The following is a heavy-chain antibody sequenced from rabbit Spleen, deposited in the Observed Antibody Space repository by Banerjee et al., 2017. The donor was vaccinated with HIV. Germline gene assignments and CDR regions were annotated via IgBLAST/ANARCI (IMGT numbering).Heavy chain of an antibody. CDR1: GFSFISGYY. J-gene: IGHJ3*01. D-gene: IGHD1-1*01. CDR2: IDPVFGYT. CDR3: VREVYHILGL. Sequence: QLEESGGDLVKPEGSLTLTCKASGFSFISGYYVCWVRQAPGKGLEWIGYIDPVFGYTYYASWVNGRFSVSRENTQNTVYLQLSSLTAADTATYFCVREVYHILGLWGQGTLVTVS. V-gene: IGHV1S7*01.